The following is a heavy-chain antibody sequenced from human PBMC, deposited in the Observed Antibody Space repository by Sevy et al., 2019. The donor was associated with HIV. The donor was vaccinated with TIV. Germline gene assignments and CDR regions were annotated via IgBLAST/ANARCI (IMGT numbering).Heavy chain of an antibody. Sequence: GGSLRLSCAASGFSFGDYYMTWIRQAPGKGLEWVSYISPTSANIYYADSVKGRFTISRDKAKNSLFLQMNSLRAEDTALYYCARGVYYDSSGYCLWWGQGTLVTVSS. CDR3: ARGVYYDSSGYCLW. CDR1: GFSFGDYY. D-gene: IGHD3-22*01. V-gene: IGHV3-11*01. CDR2: ISPTSANI. J-gene: IGHJ1*01.